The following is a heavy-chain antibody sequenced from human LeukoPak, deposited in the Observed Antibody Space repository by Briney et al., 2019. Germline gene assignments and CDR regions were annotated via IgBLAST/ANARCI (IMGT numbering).Heavy chain of an antibody. J-gene: IGHJ4*02. V-gene: IGHV3-33*08. Sequence: AGGSLRLSCAASGFTFSSYAMSWVRQAPGKGLEWVAVIWYDGSNKYYADSVKGRFTISRDNSKNTLYLQMNSLRAEDTAVYYCARVSGYNLGSRGPFDYWGQGTLVTVSS. CDR1: GFTFSSYA. CDR2: IWYDGSNK. CDR3: ARVSGYNLGSRGPFDY. D-gene: IGHD5-24*01.